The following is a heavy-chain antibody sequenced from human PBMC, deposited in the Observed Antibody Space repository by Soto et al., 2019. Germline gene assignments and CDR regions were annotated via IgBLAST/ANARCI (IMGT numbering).Heavy chain of an antibody. CDR3: ARDSPYGIVATIRGGFYYYGMDV. CDR1: VGTFSSYA. V-gene: IGHV1-69*06. Sequence: QVQLVQSGAEVKKPGSSVQVSCKASVGTFSSYAIRWVRQAPGQGREWMGGIIPIFGTANYAQKFQGRVTITADKSTSTDYMELSSLRSEDTAVYYCARDSPYGIVATIRGGFYYYGMDVWGQGTTVTVSS. J-gene: IGHJ6*02. D-gene: IGHD5-12*01. CDR2: IIPIFGTA.